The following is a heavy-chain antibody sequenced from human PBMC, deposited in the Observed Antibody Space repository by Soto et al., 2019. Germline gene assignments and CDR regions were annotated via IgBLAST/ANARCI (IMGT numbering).Heavy chain of an antibody. D-gene: IGHD2-21*02. Sequence: QVTLKESGPTLVKPTQTLTLTCTVSGLSLRTTGVGVGPVRQPPGKALKWLALLYWDDDQRYSPSLRSRLTIAKDISEKQVVLTMTNMDAVDTATYYCVQSRCGGDCLEIYSSHAYNGLDVWGQGTTVTVSS. CDR2: LYWDDDQ. CDR1: GLSLRTTGVG. CDR3: VQSRCGGDCLEIYSSHAYNGLDV. J-gene: IGHJ6*02. V-gene: IGHV2-5*02.